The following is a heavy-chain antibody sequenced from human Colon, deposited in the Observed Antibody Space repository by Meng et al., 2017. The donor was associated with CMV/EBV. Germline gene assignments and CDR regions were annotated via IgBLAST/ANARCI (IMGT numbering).Heavy chain of an antibody. CDR1: GFTFSSYW. D-gene: IGHD5-18*01. J-gene: IGHJ6*02. Sequence: GGSLRLSCAASGFTFSSYWMSWVRQAPGKGLEWVANIKQDGSEKYYVDSVKGRFTASRDNARNSLYLQMNSLRAEDTAVYYCARGGIQLWLSDYYYGMDVWGQGTTVTAP. CDR3: ARGGIQLWLSDYYYGMDV. V-gene: IGHV3-7*01. CDR2: IKQDGSEK.